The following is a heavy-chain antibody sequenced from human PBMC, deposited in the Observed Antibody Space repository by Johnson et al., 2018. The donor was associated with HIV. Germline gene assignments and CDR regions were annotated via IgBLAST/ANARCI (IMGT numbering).Heavy chain of an antibody. V-gene: IGHV3-9*01. Sequence: VQLVESGGGVVQPGRSLRLSCAASGFTFDDYAMHWVRQAPGKGLEWVSGISWNSGSTYYADSVKGRFTISRDNSKRTLYLQMNSLRVEDTAVYYCAKSPGKDHGGNSGAFDIWGQGTMVTVSS. J-gene: IGHJ3*02. CDR3: AKSPGKDHGGNSGAFDI. CDR2: ISWNSGST. CDR1: GFTFDDYA. D-gene: IGHD4-23*01.